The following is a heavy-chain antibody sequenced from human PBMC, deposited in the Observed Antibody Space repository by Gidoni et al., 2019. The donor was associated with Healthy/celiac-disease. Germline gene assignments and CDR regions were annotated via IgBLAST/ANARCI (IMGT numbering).Heavy chain of an antibody. CDR3: ARLSSSWLHGFDY. Sequence: QLQLQESGPGLVKPSETLSLTCTVSGCSIGSSSYSWGWIRQPPGKGLEWIGSIYYSGSTYYNPSLKSRVTISVDTSKNQFSLKLSSVTAADTAVYYCARLSSSWLHGFDYWGQGTLVTVSS. CDR2: IYYSGST. CDR1: GCSIGSSSYS. J-gene: IGHJ4*02. D-gene: IGHD6-13*01. V-gene: IGHV4-39*01.